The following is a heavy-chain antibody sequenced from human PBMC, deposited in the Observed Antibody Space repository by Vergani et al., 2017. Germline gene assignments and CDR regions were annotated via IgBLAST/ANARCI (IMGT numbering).Heavy chain of an antibody. V-gene: IGHV4-59*01. J-gene: IGHJ3*02. CDR2: ICYSGST. D-gene: IGHD4-17*01. Sequence: QVQLQESGPGLVKPSETLSLTCTVSGGSISSYYWSWIRQPPGKGLEWIGYICYSGSTNYNPSLKSRVTISVDTSKNHFSMKLTSVTAADTAVSYCARSPTVTTWGDAFDIWGQGTMVTVSS. CDR3: ARSPTVTTWGDAFDI. CDR1: GGSISSYY.